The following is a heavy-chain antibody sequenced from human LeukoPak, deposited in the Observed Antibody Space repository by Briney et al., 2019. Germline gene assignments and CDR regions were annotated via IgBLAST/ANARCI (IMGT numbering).Heavy chain of an antibody. CDR3: ARGGKGNADGYNQALYY. V-gene: IGHV1-46*01. Sequence: GASVKVSCEASGYTFTNYYIHWVRQAPGQGLEWMGIINPSGGSTTYAQEFQGRVTMTRDTSTSTVYMELSSLRSEDTAVYYCARGGKGNADGYNQALYYWRKGTLVTVSS. J-gene: IGHJ4*02. D-gene: IGHD5-24*01. CDR1: GYTFTNYY. CDR2: INPSGGST.